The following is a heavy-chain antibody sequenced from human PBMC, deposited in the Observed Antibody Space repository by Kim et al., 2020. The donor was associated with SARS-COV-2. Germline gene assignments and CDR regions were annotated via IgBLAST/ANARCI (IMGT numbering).Heavy chain of an antibody. D-gene: IGHD3-9*01. CDR3: ARRGRYFDWLLLDYFDY. Sequence: GGSLRLSCAASGFTFSSYWMSWVRQAPGKGLEWVANIKQDGSEKYYVDSVKSRFTISRDNAKNSLYLQMNSLRAEDTAVYYCARRGRYFDWLLLDYFDYWGQGTLVTVSS. J-gene: IGHJ4*02. V-gene: IGHV3-7*01. CDR2: IKQDGSEK. CDR1: GFTFSSYW.